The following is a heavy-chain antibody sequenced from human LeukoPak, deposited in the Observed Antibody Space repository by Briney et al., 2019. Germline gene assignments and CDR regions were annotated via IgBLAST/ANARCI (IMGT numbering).Heavy chain of an antibody. D-gene: IGHD6-19*01. CDR3: ARRGSGWYFDY. J-gene: IGHJ4*02. V-gene: IGHV5-51*01. CDR2: IYPGDSDT. Sequence: GESLKISCKGSGYSFTGYWIGWVRQLPGKGLEWMGIIYPGDSDTRYGPSFQGQVTISADKSINTAYLQWSSLKASDTAMYYCARRGSGWYFDYWGQGTLVTVSS. CDR1: GYSFTGYW.